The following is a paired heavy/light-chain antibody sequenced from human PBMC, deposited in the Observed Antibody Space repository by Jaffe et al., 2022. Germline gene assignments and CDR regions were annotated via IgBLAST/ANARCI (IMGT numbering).Heavy chain of an antibody. J-gene: IGHJ3*02. CDR2: ISGTKT. CDR1: GFTFSNYA. CDR3: AKDRYGDYGAGAFDI. D-gene: IGHD4-17*01. V-gene: IGHV3-23*01. Sequence: EVQLLESGGGLVQPGGSLRFSCVASGFTFSNYAMSWVRQAPGKGLEWVAGISGTKTYYADSVKGRFTISRDNSKNMLYLEMNSLRAEDTAVYYCAKDRYGDYGAGAFDIWGQGTMVTVSS.
Light chain of an antibody. CDR2: KAS. Sequence: DIQMTQSPSTLSASVGDRVTITCRASQSISSWVAWYQQKPGKAPKLLIYKASTLESGVPSRFSGSESGTKFTLTISSLQPDDSATYYCQQYSSFWTFGQGTKVEIK. CDR1: QSISSW. J-gene: IGKJ1*01. CDR3: QQYSSFWT. V-gene: IGKV1-5*03.